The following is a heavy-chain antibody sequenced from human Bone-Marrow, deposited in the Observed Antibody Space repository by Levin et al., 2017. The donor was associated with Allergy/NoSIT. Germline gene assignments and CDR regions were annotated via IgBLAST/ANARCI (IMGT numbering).Heavy chain of an antibody. CDR1: GFTFSSYS. J-gene: IGHJ4*02. CDR3: ARETRTDSSGYDLDY. V-gene: IGHV3-21*01. CDR2: ISSSSSYI. Sequence: GESLKISCAASGFTFSSYSMNWVRQAPGKGLEWVSSISSSSSYIYYADSVKGRFTISRDNAKNSLYLQMNSLRAEDTAVYYCARETRTDSSGYDLDYWGQGTLVTVSS. D-gene: IGHD3-22*01.